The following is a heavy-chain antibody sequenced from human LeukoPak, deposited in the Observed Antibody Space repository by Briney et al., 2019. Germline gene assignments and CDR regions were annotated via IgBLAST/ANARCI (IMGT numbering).Heavy chain of an antibody. D-gene: IGHD3-22*01. CDR1: GFTFSHYA. Sequence: GGSLRLSCAASGFTFSHYAMSWVRQAPGKGLEWVSAISGSGSSTYYADSVKGRFTISRDNSKNTLYLQMNSLRAEDTAVYYCAKDFSPIYYYDSSGYYPQPFDCWGQGTLVTVSS. V-gene: IGHV3-23*01. J-gene: IGHJ4*02. CDR3: AKDFSPIYYYDSSGYYPQPFDC. CDR2: ISGSGSST.